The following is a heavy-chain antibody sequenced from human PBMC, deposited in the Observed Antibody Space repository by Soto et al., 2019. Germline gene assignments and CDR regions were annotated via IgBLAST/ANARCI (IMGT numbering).Heavy chain of an antibody. V-gene: IGHV3-21*01. CDR2: ISSSSSYI. D-gene: IGHD3-22*01. CDR3: ARDPTYDSSGGPFDY. CDR1: GFTSSSYS. Sequence: GGSLRLSCAASGFTSSSYSMNWVRQAPGKGLEWVSSISSSSSYIYYADSVKGRFTISRDNAKNSLYLQMNSLRAEDTAVYYCARDPTYDSSGGPFDYWGQGTLVTVSS. J-gene: IGHJ4*02.